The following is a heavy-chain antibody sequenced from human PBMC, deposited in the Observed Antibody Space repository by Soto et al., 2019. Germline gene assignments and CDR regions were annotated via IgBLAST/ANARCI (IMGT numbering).Heavy chain of an antibody. D-gene: IGHD3-3*01. CDR1: GGSISSSSYY. CDR3: ARAAIGVADFDY. Sequence: QLQLQESGPGLVKPSETLSLTCTVSGGSISSSSYYWGWIRQPPGKGLEWIGSIYYSGSTYYNPSLKSRVTISVDTSKNQFSLKLSSVTAADTAVYYCARAAIGVADFDYWGQGTLVTVSS. V-gene: IGHV4-39*01. CDR2: IYYSGST. J-gene: IGHJ4*02.